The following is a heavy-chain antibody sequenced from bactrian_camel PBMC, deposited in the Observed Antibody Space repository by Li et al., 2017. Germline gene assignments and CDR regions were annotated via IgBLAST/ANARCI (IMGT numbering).Heavy chain of an antibody. D-gene: IGHD2*01. V-gene: IGHV3S53*01. CDR3: AADNGRGRWLSETEFRL. Sequence: VQLVESGGGSVEAGGSLTLSCKASGYFYSTYSMGWFRQAPGKEREGIALLGPNGRTTYADSLKGRFTISKDNARNTLYLQMNDLKPEDTATYYCAADNGRGRWLSETEFRLWGQGTQVTVS. J-gene: IGHJ4*01. CDR1: GYFYSTYS. CDR2: LGPNGRT.